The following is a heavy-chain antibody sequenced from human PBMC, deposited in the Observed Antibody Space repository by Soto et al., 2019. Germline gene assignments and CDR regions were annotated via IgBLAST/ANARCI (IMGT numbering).Heavy chain of an antibody. Sequence: AAVKVSCKASGYTFTSYDINWVRQATGQGLEWMGWMNPNSGNTGYAQKFQGRVTMTRNTSISTAYMELSSLRSEDTAVYYCARGGVLRFLEWLGGHDCFDPWRQGTLVTVSS. CDR2: MNPNSGNT. J-gene: IGHJ5*02. D-gene: IGHD3-3*01. CDR3: ARGGVLRFLEWLGGHDCFDP. V-gene: IGHV1-8*01. CDR1: GYTFTSYD.